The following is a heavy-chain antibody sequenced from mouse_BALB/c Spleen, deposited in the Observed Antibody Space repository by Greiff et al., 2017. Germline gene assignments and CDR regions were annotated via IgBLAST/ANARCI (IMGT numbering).Heavy chain of an antibody. D-gene: IGHD1-1*01. J-gene: IGHJ4*01. Sequence: EVQLVESGGGLVKPGGSLTLSCAASGFTFSSYAMSWVRQTPEKRLEWVASISSGGSTYYPGSVKGRFTISRDNARNILYLQMSSLRSEDTAMYYCARGSPFITTVVAPTDDAMDYWGQGTSVTVSS. CDR3: ARGSPFITTVVAPTDDAMDY. CDR2: ISSGGST. V-gene: IGHV5-6-5*01. CDR1: GFTFSSYA.